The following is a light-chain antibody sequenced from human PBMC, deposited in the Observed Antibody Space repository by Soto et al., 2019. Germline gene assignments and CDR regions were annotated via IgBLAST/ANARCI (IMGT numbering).Light chain of an antibody. CDR1: QCISTW. J-gene: IGKJ3*01. V-gene: IGKV1-12*01. Sequence: DIQMTQSPSSVSASVGDRVTITCRASQCISTWLAWYQHKPGKAPKLLSYAASRLQSGVPSRFSGSGSGTDFTLTISSLQPDDFATYYCLSADTFPRSFGPGTKVEIK. CDR2: AAS. CDR3: LSADTFPRS.